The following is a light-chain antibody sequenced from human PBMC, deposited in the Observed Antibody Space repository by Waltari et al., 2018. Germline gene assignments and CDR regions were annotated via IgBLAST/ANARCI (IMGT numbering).Light chain of an antibody. V-gene: IGLV1-40*01. CDR2: GHT. CDR1: SSNIGAAYA. J-gene: IGLJ2*01. CDR3: QSYDSSLSRTV. Sequence: QSVLTQPPSVSGAPGQRVTISCTGSSSNIGAAYAVHWYRQLPPAAPKLLIYGHTIGSSGRPDRISGARSGTSASLDITGLQAEDEGDYYCQSYDSSLSRTVFGGGTKLTVL.